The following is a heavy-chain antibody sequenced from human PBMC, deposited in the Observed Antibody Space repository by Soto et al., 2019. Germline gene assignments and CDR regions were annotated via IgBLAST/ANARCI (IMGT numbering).Heavy chain of an antibody. CDR1: GGTFSSYA. CDR2: IIPIFGTA. D-gene: IGHD4-17*01. CDR3: ARDRATVVTEIYYYYYGMDV. J-gene: IGHJ6*02. V-gene: IGHV1-69*13. Sequence: SVKVSCKASGGTFSSYAISWVRQAPGQGPEWMGGIIPIFGTANYAQKFQGRVTITADESTSTAYMELSSLRSEDTAVYYCARDRATVVTEIYYYYYGMDVWGQGTTVTVSS.